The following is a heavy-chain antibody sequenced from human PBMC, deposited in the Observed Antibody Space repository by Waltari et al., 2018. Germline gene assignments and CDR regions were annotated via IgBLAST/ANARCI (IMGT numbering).Heavy chain of an antibody. CDR1: GFSLSTSGMC. CDR2: IDWDDDK. Sequence: QVTLRESGPALVKPTQTLTLTCTFSGFSLSTSGMCVSWIRQPPGKALEGLARIDWDDDKYYSTSLKTRLTISKDTSKYQVVLTMTNMDPVDTATYYCARIGTVADKYYFDYWGQGTLVTVSS. V-gene: IGHV2-70*15. D-gene: IGHD6-19*01. J-gene: IGHJ4*02. CDR3: ARIGTVADKYYFDY.